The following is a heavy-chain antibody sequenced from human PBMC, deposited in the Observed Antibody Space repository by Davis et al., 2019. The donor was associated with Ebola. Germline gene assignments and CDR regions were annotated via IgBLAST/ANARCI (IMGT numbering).Heavy chain of an antibody. D-gene: IGHD1-26*01. CDR2: IWYDGSNK. J-gene: IGHJ6*02. CDR3: ARDGRGGRYGMDV. Sequence: GESLKISCAASGFTFSSYGMHWVRQAPGKGLEWVAVIWYDGSNKYYADSVKGRFTISRDNSKNTLYLQMNSLRAEDTAVYYCARDGRGGRYGMDVWGQGTTVTVSS. V-gene: IGHV3-33*08. CDR1: GFTFSSYG.